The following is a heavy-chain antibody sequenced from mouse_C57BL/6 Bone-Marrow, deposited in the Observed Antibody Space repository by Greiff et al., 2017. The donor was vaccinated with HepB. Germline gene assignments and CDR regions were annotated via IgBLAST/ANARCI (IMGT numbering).Heavy chain of an antibody. CDR1: GYTFTDYY. CDR2: INPYNGGT. CDR3: ARTYYYGSSYGYAMDY. D-gene: IGHD1-1*01. Sequence: VQLQQSGPVLVKPGASVKMSCRASGYTFTDYYMNWVKQSHGKSLEWIGVINPYNGGTSYNQKFKGKATVTVDKSSSKAYMELNSLTSEDSAVYYCARTYYYGSSYGYAMDYWGQGTSVTVSS. V-gene: IGHV1-19*01. J-gene: IGHJ4*01.